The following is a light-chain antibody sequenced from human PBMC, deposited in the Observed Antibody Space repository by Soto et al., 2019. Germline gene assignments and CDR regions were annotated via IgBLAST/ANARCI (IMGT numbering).Light chain of an antibody. CDR3: QTWGTGIVI. Sequence: QLVLTQSPSASASLGASVKLTCTRSSGHSNYAIAWHQQQPEKGPRYLMRLNGDGSHSKGDGIPNRLSGSSSGAERYLTISSLQSEDGADYYCQTWGTGIVIFGGGTQLTVL. CDR2: LNGDGSH. J-gene: IGLJ2*01. CDR1: SGHSNYA. V-gene: IGLV4-69*01.